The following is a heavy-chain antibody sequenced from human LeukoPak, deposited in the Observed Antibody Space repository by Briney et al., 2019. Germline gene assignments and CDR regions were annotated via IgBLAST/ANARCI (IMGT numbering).Heavy chain of an antibody. V-gene: IGHV3-30*18. J-gene: IGHJ4*02. CDR1: GFTFSSYG. CDR2: ISYDGSNK. Sequence: GRSLRLSCAASGFTFSSYGMHWVRQAPGKGLEWVAVISYDGSNKYYADSVKGRFTISRDNSKNTLYLQMNSLRAEDTAVYYCAKVVTYSNAHDTGYWGQGPLVPVSS. D-gene: IGHD6-13*01. CDR3: AKVVTYSNAHDTGY.